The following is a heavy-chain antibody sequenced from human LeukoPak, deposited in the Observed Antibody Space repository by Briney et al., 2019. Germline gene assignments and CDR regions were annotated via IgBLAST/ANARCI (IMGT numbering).Heavy chain of an antibody. CDR2: ISSSGSTI. CDR3: AREGLDSGYDFDY. D-gene: IGHD5-12*01. CDR1: GGSISSSSYY. V-gene: IGHV3-11*04. Sequence: LSLTCTVSGGSISSSSYYWGWIRQPPGKGLEWVSYISSSGSTIYYADSVKGRFTISRGNAKNSLYLQMNSLRAEDTAVYYCAREGLDSGYDFDYWGQGTLVTVSS. J-gene: IGHJ4*02.